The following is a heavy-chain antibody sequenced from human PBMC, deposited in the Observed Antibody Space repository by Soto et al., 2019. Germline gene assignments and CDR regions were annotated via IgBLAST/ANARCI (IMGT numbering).Heavy chain of an antibody. D-gene: IGHD3-9*01. CDR1: GFTFSSYA. V-gene: IGHV3-23*01. Sequence: GGSLRLSCAASGFTFSSYAMSWVRQAPGKGLEWVSAISGSGGSTYYADSVKGRFTISRDNSKNTLYRQMNSLRAEDTAVYYCAKRNYDILTGYSAPHYYMDVWGKGTTVTVSS. J-gene: IGHJ6*03. CDR3: AKRNYDILTGYSAPHYYMDV. CDR2: ISGSGGST.